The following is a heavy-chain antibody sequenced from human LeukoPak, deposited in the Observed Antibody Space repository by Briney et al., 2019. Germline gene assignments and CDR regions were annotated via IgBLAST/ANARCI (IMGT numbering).Heavy chain of an antibody. Sequence: GGSLRLSCAASGFTFSSYAMHWVRQAPGKGLEWVAVISNDGSNKYYADSVKGRFTISRDNSRNTLYLQMNSLRAEDTAVYYCARGLQLVYLYFDYWGQGTLVTASS. CDR2: ISNDGSNK. D-gene: IGHD6-6*01. CDR3: ARGLQLVYLYFDY. V-gene: IGHV3-30*04. CDR1: GFTFSSYA. J-gene: IGHJ4*02.